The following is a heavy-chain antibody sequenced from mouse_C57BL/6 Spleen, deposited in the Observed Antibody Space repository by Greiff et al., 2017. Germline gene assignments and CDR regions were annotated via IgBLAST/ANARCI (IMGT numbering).Heavy chain of an antibody. Sequence: VKLMESGPGLVAPSQSLSITCTVSGFSLTSYGVHWVRQPPGKGLEWLVVIWSDGSTTYNSALKSRLSISKDNSKSQVFLKMNSLQTDDTAMYYCARHGLRSYWYFDVWGTGTTVTVSS. V-gene: IGHV2-6-1*01. D-gene: IGHD1-1*01. CDR2: IWSDGST. J-gene: IGHJ1*03. CDR3: ARHGLRSYWYFDV. CDR1: GFSLTSYG.